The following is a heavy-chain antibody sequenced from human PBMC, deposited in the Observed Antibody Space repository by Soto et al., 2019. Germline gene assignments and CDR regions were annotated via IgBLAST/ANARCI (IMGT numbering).Heavy chain of an antibody. D-gene: IGHD6-13*01. CDR1: GDSITSSHY. J-gene: IGHJ4*02. V-gene: IGHV4-4*02. CDR2: SFHTGTT. CDR3: ARARIAPRMFDC. Sequence: PSETLSLTCAVSGDSITSSHYWNWVRQSPGKGLEWIGESFHTGTTNYNPSLESRVIISVDTSTNQFSLKLTSVTAADTAVYYCARARIAPRMFDCWGQGTLVTVFS.